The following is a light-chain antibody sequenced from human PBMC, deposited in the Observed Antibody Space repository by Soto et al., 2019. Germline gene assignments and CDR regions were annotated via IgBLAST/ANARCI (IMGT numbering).Light chain of an antibody. CDR2: DAS. Sequence: DIQMTQSPSSLSASVGDRVTITCQASQDISNYLNWYQQKPGKAPKLLIYDASNLETGVTSRFSGSGSGTDFTLTISSLQAEDIATYYCQKYDNLPFTFGPGTKVDIK. CDR1: QDISNY. V-gene: IGKV1-33*01. CDR3: QKYDNLPFT. J-gene: IGKJ3*01.